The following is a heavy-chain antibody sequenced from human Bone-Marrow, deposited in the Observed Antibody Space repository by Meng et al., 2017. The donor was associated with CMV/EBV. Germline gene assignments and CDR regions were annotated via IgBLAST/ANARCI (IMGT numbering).Heavy chain of an antibody. CDR2: ISWNSGSM. CDR3: ARDGQLGYYTSTSCYMGDY. V-gene: IGHV3-9*01. CDR1: GFTFDDYA. D-gene: IGHD2-2*02. Sequence: SLKISCAASGFTFDDYAMHWVRQAPGKGLEWVSGISWNSGSMGYADSVKGRFTISRDNSKNTLYLLMNCLRPEDTAVYYCARDGQLGYYTSTSCYMGDYWGQGTLVTVSS. J-gene: IGHJ4*02.